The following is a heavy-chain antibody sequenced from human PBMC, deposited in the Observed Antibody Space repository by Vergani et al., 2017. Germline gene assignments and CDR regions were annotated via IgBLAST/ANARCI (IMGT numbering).Heavy chain of an antibody. CDR1: GFTVSSNY. CDR2: IYSGGST. CDR3: ARTRPAAISMNSAFDI. Sequence: EVQLVESGGGLIQPGGSLRLSCAASGFTVSSNYMSWVRQAPGKGLEWVSVIYSGGSTYYADSVKGRFTISRDNSKNTLYLQMNSLRAEDTAVYYCARTRPAAISMNSAFDIWGQGTMVTVSS. V-gene: IGHV3-53*01. J-gene: IGHJ3*02. D-gene: IGHD2-2*01.